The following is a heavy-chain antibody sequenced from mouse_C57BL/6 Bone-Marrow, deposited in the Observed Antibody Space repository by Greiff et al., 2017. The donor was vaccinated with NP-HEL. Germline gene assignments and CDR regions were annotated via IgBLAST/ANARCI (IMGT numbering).Heavy chain of an antibody. CDR1: GYSITSDY. J-gene: IGHJ1*03. CDR2: ISYSGST. CDR3: ARYPPIYYGYDGYFDV. Sequence: EVHLVESGPGLAKPSQTLSLTCSVTGYSITSDYWNWIRKFPGNKLEYMGYISYSGSTYYNPSLKSRISITRDTSKNQYYLQLNSVTTEDTATYYCARYPPIYYGYDGYFDVWGTGTTVTVSS. V-gene: IGHV3-8*01. D-gene: IGHD2-2*01.